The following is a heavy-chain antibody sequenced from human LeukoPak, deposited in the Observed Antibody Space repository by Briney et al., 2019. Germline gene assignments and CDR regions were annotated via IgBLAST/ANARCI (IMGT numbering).Heavy chain of an antibody. V-gene: IGHV1-8*01. Sequence: ASVKVSCKASGYTFTSYGINWVRQATGQGLEWMGWMNANSGNTGYAQKFQGRVTMTRNTSISTAYMELSSLRSDDTAVYYCAIGQEMATQAYWGQGTLVTVSS. J-gene: IGHJ4*02. CDR1: GYTFTSYG. CDR3: AIGQEMATQAY. D-gene: IGHD5-24*01. CDR2: MNANSGNT.